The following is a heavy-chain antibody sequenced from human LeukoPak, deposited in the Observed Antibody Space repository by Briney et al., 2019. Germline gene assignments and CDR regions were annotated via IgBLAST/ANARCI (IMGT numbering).Heavy chain of an antibody. J-gene: IGHJ4*02. D-gene: IGHD2-15*01. CDR2: IYYSGST. CDR3: ARGGAVVVVAATTFDY. Sequence: SETLSLTCTVSGGSISSYYWSWIRQPPGKGLEWIGYIYYSGSTNYNPSLKSRVTISVDTSKNQFSLKLSSVTAEDTAVYYCARGGAVVVVAATTFDYWGQGTLVTVSS. V-gene: IGHV4-59*01. CDR1: GGSISSYY.